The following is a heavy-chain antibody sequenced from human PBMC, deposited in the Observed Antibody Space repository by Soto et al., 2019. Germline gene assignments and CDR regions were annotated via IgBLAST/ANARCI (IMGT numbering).Heavy chain of an antibody. J-gene: IGHJ3*02. D-gene: IGHD5-12*01. V-gene: IGHV4-59*08. CDR1: GGSISSYY. CDR2: IYYSGST. CDR3: ARHVGDSGYGVGDDAFDI. Sequence: PSETLSLNCTVSGGSISSYYWSWFRQPPGKGLEWIGYIYYSGSTNYNPSLKSRVTISVDTSKNQFSLKLSSVTAADTAVYYFARHVGDSGYGVGDDAFDIWGQGTMVTVSS.